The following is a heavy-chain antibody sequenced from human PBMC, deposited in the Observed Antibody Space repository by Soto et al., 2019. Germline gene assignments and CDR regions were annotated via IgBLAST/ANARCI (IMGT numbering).Heavy chain of an antibody. V-gene: IGHV1-69*12. Sequence: QVQLVQSGAEVKKPGSSVKVSCKASGGTFSSYAISWVRQAPGQGLEWMGGIIPIFGTANYAQKFQGRVTITADESTSPAYMELSSLSSEDTAVYYCARHSTVTTEGYFQHWGQGTLVTVSS. CDR1: GGTFSSYA. D-gene: IGHD4-17*01. J-gene: IGHJ1*01. CDR3: ARHSTVTTEGYFQH. CDR2: IIPIFGTA.